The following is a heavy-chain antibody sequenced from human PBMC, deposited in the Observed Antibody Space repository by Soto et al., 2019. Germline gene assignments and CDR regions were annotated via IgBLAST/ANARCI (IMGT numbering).Heavy chain of an antibody. V-gene: IGHV4-4*02. Sequence: SETLSLTCAVPGDSISSSHGSHWVRQPPEKGVEWFGEIHHCGHTNYNPSPKGRVAISVDKSKSQFSLMVSSVTAADTAVYYCAKDTMVAAARRGLVVWGQGTTVTVSS. D-gene: IGHD6-13*01. CDR2: IHHCGHT. J-gene: IGHJ6*02. CDR3: AKDTMVAAARRGLVV. CDR1: GDSISSSHG.